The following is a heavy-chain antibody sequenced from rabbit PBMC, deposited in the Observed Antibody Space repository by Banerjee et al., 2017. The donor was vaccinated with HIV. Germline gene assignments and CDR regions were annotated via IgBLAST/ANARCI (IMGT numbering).Heavy chain of an antibody. J-gene: IGHJ2*01. Sequence: QEQLVESGGGLVKPGGTLTLTCTVSGFSFSSNWICWVRQAPGKGLEWIACIDTSDGDTDYANWPKGRFTISKASSTTVTLQMTSLTAADTATYFCARNYVNVFDPWGQGTLVTVS. CDR1: GFSFSSNW. D-gene: IGHD1-1*01. CDR3: ARNYVNVFDP. CDR2: IDTSDGDT. V-gene: IGHV1S45*01.